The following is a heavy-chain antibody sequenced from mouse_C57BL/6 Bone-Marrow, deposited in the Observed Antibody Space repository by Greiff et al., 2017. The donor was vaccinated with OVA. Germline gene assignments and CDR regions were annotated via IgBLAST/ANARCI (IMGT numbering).Heavy chain of an antibody. V-gene: IGHV2-9-1*01. J-gene: IGHJ3*01. Sequence: VKVVESGPGLVAPSQSLSITCTVSGFSLTSYALSWVRQPPGKGLEWLGVILTGGGTNYNSALKSRLSISKDNSKSQVFLKMNSLQTDDTARYYCARNGNSSGPFAYWGQGTLVTVSA. CDR2: ILTGGGT. CDR1: GFSLTSYA. D-gene: IGHD3-2*02. CDR3: ARNGNSSGPFAY.